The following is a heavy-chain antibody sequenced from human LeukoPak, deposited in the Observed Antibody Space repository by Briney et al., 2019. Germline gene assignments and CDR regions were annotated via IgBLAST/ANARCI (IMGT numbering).Heavy chain of an antibody. CDR3: AKDRGYGSGTYYPH. Sequence: PGGSLRLSCAASGFTFSSNSMNWVRQAPGRGLEWVSVITNNGATTYYADSVKGRFTISRDNSKNMLYLQMNSLRAEDTAVYYCAKDRGYGSGTYYPHWGQGTLVTVSS. CDR2: ITNNGATT. J-gene: IGHJ4*02. CDR1: GFTFSSNS. D-gene: IGHD3-10*01. V-gene: IGHV3-23*01.